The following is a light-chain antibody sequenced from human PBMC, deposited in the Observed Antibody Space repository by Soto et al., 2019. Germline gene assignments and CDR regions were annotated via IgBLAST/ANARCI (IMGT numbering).Light chain of an antibody. V-gene: IGLV2-14*03. CDR1: DNDIGIYDY. J-gene: IGLJ1*01. CDR3: SSFTESHTYV. CDR2: GVT. Sequence: QSGLTQPASESGSPGQSITISCTGTDNDIGIYDYVSWYQQHPGRAPRLLIHGVTTRPSGVSDRFSASKSGLTPSLTISGLQPGDEADYYCSSFTESHTYVFGGGTKVTVL.